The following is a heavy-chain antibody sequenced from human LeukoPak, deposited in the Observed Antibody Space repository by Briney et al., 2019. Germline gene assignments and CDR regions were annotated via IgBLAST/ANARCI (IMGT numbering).Heavy chain of an antibody. J-gene: IGHJ4*02. CDR2: IEGDGITR. V-gene: IGHV3-74*01. Sequence: PGGSLRLSCAASGFTFSKYWIHWVRQAPGKGLVWISRIEGDGITRNYADSVKGRFTISRDNAKNTVYLPMNSLRAEDTAVYYCARDLRDFDFWGQGTLVTVSS. CDR3: ARDLRDFDF. CDR1: GFTFSKYW. D-gene: IGHD5-12*01.